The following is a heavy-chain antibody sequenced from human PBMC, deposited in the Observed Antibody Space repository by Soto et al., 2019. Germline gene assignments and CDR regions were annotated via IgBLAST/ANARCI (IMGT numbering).Heavy chain of an antibody. CDR1: GFTVSSNH. J-gene: IGHJ4*02. Sequence: EVQLVESGGGLIQPGGSLRLSCAAFGFTVSSNHMNWVRQAPGKRLECVSVIYSSGITYYADSVKGRFSISRDSSKNTLYLQMNSLRAEDTAVYYCARLVTGFDSWGQGTPVTVSS. D-gene: IGHD2-21*02. CDR2: IYSSGIT. V-gene: IGHV3-53*01. CDR3: ARLVTGFDS.